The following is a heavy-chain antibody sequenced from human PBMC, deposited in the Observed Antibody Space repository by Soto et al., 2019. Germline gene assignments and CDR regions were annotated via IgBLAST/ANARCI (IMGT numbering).Heavy chain of an antibody. Sequence: QLQLVQSGDEVKKPGASVKVSCKASGYIFVTYGIAWVRQAPGQGLERMGWISPYTGNTHSATKVQGRLTMTTDTSTSTAYMDLGSLTSDDTALYYCVMVDNYVTPTPQDVWGQGTTVTVSS. CDR2: ISPYTGNT. CDR1: GYIFVTYG. D-gene: IGHD3-16*01. CDR3: VMVDNYVTPTPQDV. V-gene: IGHV1-18*01. J-gene: IGHJ6*02.